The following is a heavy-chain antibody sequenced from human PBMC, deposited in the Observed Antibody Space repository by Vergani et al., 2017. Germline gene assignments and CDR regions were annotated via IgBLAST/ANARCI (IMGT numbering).Heavy chain of an antibody. V-gene: IGHV3-30-3*01. CDR1: GFTLSSYA. Sequence: QVQLVESGGGVVQPGRSLRLSCAASGFTLSSYAMHWVRQAPGKGVGWVAVISYDGSNKYYADSVKGRFTISRDNSKNTLYLQMNSLRAEDTAVYYCARDRYFGVVMEYYFDYWGQGTLVTVSS. CDR2: ISYDGSNK. CDR3: ARDRYFGVVMEYYFDY. D-gene: IGHD3-3*01. J-gene: IGHJ4*02.